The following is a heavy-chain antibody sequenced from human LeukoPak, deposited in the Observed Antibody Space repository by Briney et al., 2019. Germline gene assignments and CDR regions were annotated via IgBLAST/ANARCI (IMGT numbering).Heavy chain of an antibody. V-gene: IGHV3-23*01. J-gene: IGHJ4*02. CDR3: AFMGTSRRVY. CDR1: GFTFRNYA. Sequence: GGSLRLSCAASGFTFRNYAMIWVRQAPGKGLEWVSVISNGGVSTNYADSVKGRFTISRDDSKNTLYLQMSSLRAEDTAVYYCAFMGTSRRVYWSQGTLVTVSS. CDR2: ISNGGVST. D-gene: IGHD3-3*02.